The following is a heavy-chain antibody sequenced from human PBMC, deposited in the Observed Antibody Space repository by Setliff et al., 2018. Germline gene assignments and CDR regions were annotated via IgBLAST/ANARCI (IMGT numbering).Heavy chain of an antibody. Sequence: GGSLRLSCAASGFTVNSNYMSWVRQAPGKGLEWVSSIYSSGTTKSADSVTGRSTISRDNSKNTLYLQMNSLRPEDTALYYCARDSIMDVWGNGTTVTVSS. CDR1: GFTVNSNY. CDR2: IYSSGTT. V-gene: IGHV3-66*03. D-gene: IGHD2-2*01. CDR3: ARDSIMDV. J-gene: IGHJ6*03.